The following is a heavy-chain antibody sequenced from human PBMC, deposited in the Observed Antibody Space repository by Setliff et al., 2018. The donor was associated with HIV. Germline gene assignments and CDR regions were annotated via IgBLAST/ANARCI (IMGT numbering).Heavy chain of an antibody. Sequence: ASVKVSCKASGYTFTGYYMHWVRQAPGQGLEWMGWINPNSGGTNYAQKFQGRVTMTRDTSISTVYMGLSSLRSEDTAVYYCARGGIAAAGIGYWGQGTLVTVSS. CDR1: GYTFTGYY. CDR2: INPNSGGT. CDR3: ARGGIAAAGIGY. D-gene: IGHD6-13*01. J-gene: IGHJ4*02. V-gene: IGHV1-2*02.